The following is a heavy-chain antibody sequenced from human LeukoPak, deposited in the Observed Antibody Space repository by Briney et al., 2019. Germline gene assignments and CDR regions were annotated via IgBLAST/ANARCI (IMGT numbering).Heavy chain of an antibody. Sequence: SETLSLTCGVSGCSISSGYYWGWIRQPPGKGLEWIGSIYHSGSTYYNPSLKSRVTISVDTSKNQFSLRLTSVTAADTAVYHCARLSGIYCDGGSCFNCFDSWGQGTLVTVSS. V-gene: IGHV4-38-2*01. CDR2: IYHSGST. D-gene: IGHD2-15*01. J-gene: IGHJ5*01. CDR3: ARLSGIYCDGGSCFNCFDS. CDR1: GCSISSGYY.